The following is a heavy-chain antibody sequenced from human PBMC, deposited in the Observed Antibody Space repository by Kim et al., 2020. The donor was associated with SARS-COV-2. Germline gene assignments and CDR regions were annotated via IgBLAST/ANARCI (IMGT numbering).Heavy chain of an antibody. CDR3: TTRSYFYGVDV. CDR1: GFTFSNAW. CDR2: IKSKTDGGTR. V-gene: IGHV3-15*01. Sequence: GGSLRLSCAASGFTFSNAWMSWVRQAPGKGLEWVGRIKSKTDGGTRDYAAPVKGRFTISRDDSKNTLFLQMNSLRTEDTAMYYCTTRSYFYGVDVGGQGTTVTVSS. J-gene: IGHJ6*02. D-gene: IGHD2-21*01.